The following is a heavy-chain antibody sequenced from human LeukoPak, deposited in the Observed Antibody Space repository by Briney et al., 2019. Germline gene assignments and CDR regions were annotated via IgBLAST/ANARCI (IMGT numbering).Heavy chain of an antibody. Sequence: ASVKVSCKASGGTFSSYAISWVRQAPGQGLEWMGWINPNSGGTNYAQKFQGRVTMTRDTSISTAYMELSRLRSDDTAVYYCARDYYGSGSYYNAVDYWGQRTLVTVST. D-gene: IGHD3-10*01. J-gene: IGHJ4*02. CDR3: ARDYYGSGSYYNAVDY. V-gene: IGHV1-2*02. CDR1: GGTFSSYA. CDR2: INPNSGGT.